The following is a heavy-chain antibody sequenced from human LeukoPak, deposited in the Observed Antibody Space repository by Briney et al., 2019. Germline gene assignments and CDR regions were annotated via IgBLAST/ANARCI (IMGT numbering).Heavy chain of an antibody. J-gene: IGHJ3*02. CDR1: GGSISSYY. Sequence: SETLSLTCTVSGGSISSYYWSWIRQPAGKGLEWIGRIYTSGSTNYNPSLKSRVTISVDTSKNQFSLKLSSVTAADTAVCYCARSVAGTSHDAFDIWGQGTMVTVSS. CDR2: IYTSGST. D-gene: IGHD6-19*01. CDR3: ARSVAGTSHDAFDI. V-gene: IGHV4-4*07.